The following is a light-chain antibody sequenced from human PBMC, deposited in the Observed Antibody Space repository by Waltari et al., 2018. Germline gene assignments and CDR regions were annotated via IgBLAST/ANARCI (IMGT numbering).Light chain of an antibody. J-gene: IGKJ1*01. CDR2: KAS. V-gene: IGKV1-5*03. Sequence: ITCRASQSISGWLAWYQHKPGKAPKLLIYKASSLESGVPSRFSGSGSGTEFTLTISSLQPDDIATYYCQQYYTYSFGQGTKVEIK. CDR1: QSISGW. CDR3: QQYYTYS.